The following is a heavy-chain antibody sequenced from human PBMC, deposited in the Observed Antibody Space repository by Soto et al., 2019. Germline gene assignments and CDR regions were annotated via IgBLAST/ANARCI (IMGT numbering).Heavy chain of an antibody. Sequence: QVQLVQSGAEVKKPGSSVKVSCKASGGTFSSYAISWVRQAPGQGLEWMGGIIPIFGTANYAQKFQGRVTITADESTSTADMELSSLRSEDTAVYYCARGRGDYDFWSGYPTRYYYYGMDVWGQGTTVTVSS. J-gene: IGHJ6*02. D-gene: IGHD3-3*01. V-gene: IGHV1-69*12. CDR1: GGTFSSYA. CDR3: ARGRGDYDFWSGYPTRYYYYGMDV. CDR2: IIPIFGTA.